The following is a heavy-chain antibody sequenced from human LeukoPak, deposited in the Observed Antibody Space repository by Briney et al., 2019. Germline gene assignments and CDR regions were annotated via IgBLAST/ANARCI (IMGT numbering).Heavy chain of an antibody. Sequence: GASVKVSCKASGGTFSSYAISWVRQAPGQGLEWMGGIIPILGIANYAQKFQGRVTITADKSTSTAYMELSSLRSEDTAVYYCARDRGDTAMGLGYFDYWGQGTLVTVSS. J-gene: IGHJ4*02. D-gene: IGHD5-18*01. CDR1: GGTFSSYA. V-gene: IGHV1-69*10. CDR2: IIPILGIA. CDR3: ARDRGDTAMGLGYFDY.